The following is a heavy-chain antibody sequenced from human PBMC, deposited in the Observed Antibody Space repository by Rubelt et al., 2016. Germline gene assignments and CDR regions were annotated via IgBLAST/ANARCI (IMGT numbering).Heavy chain of an antibody. J-gene: IGHJ5*02. CDR3: AHRQEYRLPRPDWFDP. CDR1: GFSLSTGGVG. D-gene: IGHD4-11*01. Sequence: QITLRESGPTLVKPTQTLTLTCTFSGFSLSTGGVGVGWIRQPPGKALEWLALIYWNDPERYNPSLTSRLAITKDTSKNQVVLTMTNMDPVDTATYYCAHRQEYRLPRPDWFDPWGQGTLVTVSS. V-gene: IGHV2-5*01. CDR2: IYWNDPE.